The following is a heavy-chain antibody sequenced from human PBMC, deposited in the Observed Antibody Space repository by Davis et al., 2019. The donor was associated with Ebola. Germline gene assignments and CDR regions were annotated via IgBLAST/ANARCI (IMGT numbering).Heavy chain of an antibody. J-gene: IGHJ4*02. CDR3: SKISGGL. CDR1: GFSFSSYA. CDR2: ISDDGNDK. Sequence: PGGSLRLSCAGSGFSFSSYAIHWVRQAPGKGLVWVAVISDDGNDKYYADSVRGRFTISRDNSKDTVHLQMNSLRGDDTAVYYCSKISGGLWGQGTLVTVSS. D-gene: IGHD3-10*01. V-gene: IGHV3-30-3*02.